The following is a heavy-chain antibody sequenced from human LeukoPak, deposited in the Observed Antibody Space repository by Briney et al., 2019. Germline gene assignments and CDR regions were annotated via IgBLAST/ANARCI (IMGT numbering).Heavy chain of an antibody. Sequence: GGSLRLSCAASGFTFNTYAMSWVRQAPGKGLEWVSIIYSGGSTYYADSVKGRFTISRDNSKHMLYLQINSLRDKDTDVYSCARHLRSSYDYCGHGTMVNVSS. CDR3: ARHLRSSYDY. V-gene: IGHV3-66*04. CDR1: GFTFNTYA. CDR2: IYSGGST. D-gene: IGHD1-26*01. J-gene: IGHJ4*01.